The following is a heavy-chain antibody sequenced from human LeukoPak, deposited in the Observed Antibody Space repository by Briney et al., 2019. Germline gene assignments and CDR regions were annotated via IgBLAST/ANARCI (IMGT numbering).Heavy chain of an antibody. CDR3: AKDRRTLDAFDI. J-gene: IGHJ3*02. Sequence: GGSLRLSCAASGFTFSSYGMSGVRQAPGKGLEWVSGISTSGGSTYYADSVKGRFTISRDNSKNTLFLQMNSLRAEDTAVYNCAKDRRTLDAFDIWGQGTMVTVSS. CDR2: ISTSGGST. V-gene: IGHV3-23*01. CDR1: GFTFSSYG.